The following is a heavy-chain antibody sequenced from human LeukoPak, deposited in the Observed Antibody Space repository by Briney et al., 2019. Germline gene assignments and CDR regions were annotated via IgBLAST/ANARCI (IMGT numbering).Heavy chain of an antibody. CDR3: ARVAVAATGDAFDI. CDR1: GYTFTSYD. J-gene: IGHJ3*02. Sequence: ASVKFSCMASGYTFTSYDINWVRQDTTQGLEWMGWMNPNSGNTGYAQKFQGRVTMTRNTSISTAYMELSSLRSEDTAVYYCARVAVAATGDAFDIWGQGTMVTVSS. CDR2: MNPNSGNT. V-gene: IGHV1-8*01. D-gene: IGHD2-15*01.